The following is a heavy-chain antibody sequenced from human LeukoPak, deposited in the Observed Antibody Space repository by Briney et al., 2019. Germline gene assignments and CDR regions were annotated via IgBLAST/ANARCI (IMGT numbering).Heavy chain of an antibody. CDR1: GASVSSGGYY. D-gene: IGHD3-10*01. CDR3: ARRGGSGRSFDY. V-gene: IGHV4-61*08. CDR2: IYYSGST. J-gene: IGHJ4*02. Sequence: SETLSLTCTVSGASVSSGGYYWSWLRQPPGEGLEWIGYIYYSGSTNYNPSLKSRVTISVDTSKNQFSLKVSSVAAADTAVYYCARRGGSGRSFDYWGQGTLVTVSS.